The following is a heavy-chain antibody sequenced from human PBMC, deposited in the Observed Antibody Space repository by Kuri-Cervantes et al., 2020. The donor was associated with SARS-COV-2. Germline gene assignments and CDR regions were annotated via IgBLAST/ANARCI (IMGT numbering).Heavy chain of an antibody. CDR1: GDSVSSNSVA. CDR3: ARTTGDAYRIFDV. CDR2: TYGRSKWYN. J-gene: IGHJ4*01. D-gene: IGHD5-24*01. V-gene: IGHV6-1*01. Sequence: SQTLSLTCAISGDSVSSNSVAWNWIRQSPSRGLEWLGRTYGRSKWYNDYAVSVKSRITINPDTSKNQFSLQLNSVTPEDTAVYYCARTTGDAYRIFDVWGQGTLVTVSS.